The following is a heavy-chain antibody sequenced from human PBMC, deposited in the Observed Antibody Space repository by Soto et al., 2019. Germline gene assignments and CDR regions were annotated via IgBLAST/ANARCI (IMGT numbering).Heavy chain of an antibody. CDR3: ATQEQPTPFEF. Sequence: QVQLVQSGAEVKKPGSSVKVSCKASGGTFNNYAISWVRQAPGQGLEWMGGIVPIFNISHFAEKFHGRLTLTADTSTSTAFMELIGLRSDYTAVYCCATQEQPTPFEFWGQGALVSVSS. CDR1: GGTFNNYA. CDR2: IVPIFNIS. V-gene: IGHV1-69*17. D-gene: IGHD6-13*01. J-gene: IGHJ4*02.